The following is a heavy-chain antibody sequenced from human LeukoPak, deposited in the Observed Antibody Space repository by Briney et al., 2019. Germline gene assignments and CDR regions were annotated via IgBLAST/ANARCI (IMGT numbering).Heavy chain of an antibody. CDR2: ISSSGSTI. CDR1: GFTFSSYE. CDR3: AELGITVIGGV. Sequence: WGSLRLSCAASGFTFSSYEMNWVRQAPVKGLEWVSYISSSGSTIYYADSVKGRFTISRDNAKNSLYLQMNSLRAEDTAVYYCAELGITVIGGVWGKGTTVTISS. J-gene: IGHJ6*04. D-gene: IGHD3-10*02. V-gene: IGHV3-48*03.